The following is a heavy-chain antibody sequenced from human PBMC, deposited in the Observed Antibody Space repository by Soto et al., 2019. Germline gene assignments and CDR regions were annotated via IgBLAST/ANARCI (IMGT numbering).Heavy chain of an antibody. CDR3: ARVITPGYSSGWYGARGFDP. CDR1: GYTFTSYG. D-gene: IGHD6-19*01. CDR2: ISAYNGNT. J-gene: IGHJ5*02. V-gene: IGHV1-18*01. Sequence: QVQLVQSGAEVKKPGASVKVSCKASGYTFTSYGISWVRQAPGQGLEGMGWISAYNGNTNYAQKFQGRVTMTRDTSISTAYMELSRLRSDDTAVYSCARVITPGYSSGWYGARGFDPWGQGTLVTVSS.